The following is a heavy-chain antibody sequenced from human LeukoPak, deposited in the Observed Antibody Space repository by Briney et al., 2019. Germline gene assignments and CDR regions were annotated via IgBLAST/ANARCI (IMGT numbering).Heavy chain of an antibody. Sequence: GGSLRLSCAASGFTFSDYWMNWVRQAPGKGLEWVARINEDGSEKYFVDSVKGRFTISRDNAKNSLDLQMNSLRAEDTAVYYCATWNFDYWGQGTLVTVSS. CDR2: INEDGSEK. CDR3: ATWNFDY. V-gene: IGHV3-7*01. CDR1: GFTFSDYW. D-gene: IGHD1-1*01. J-gene: IGHJ4*02.